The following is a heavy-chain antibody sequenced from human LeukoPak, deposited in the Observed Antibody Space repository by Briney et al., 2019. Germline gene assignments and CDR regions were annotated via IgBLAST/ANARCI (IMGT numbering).Heavy chain of an antibody. D-gene: IGHD6-13*01. CDR3: ARATGSSWYRDYYGMDV. Sequence: APVKVSCKASGYTFTGYYMHWVRQAPGQGLEWMGWINPNSGGTNYAQKFQGWVTMTRDTSISTAYMELSRLRSDDTAVYYCARATGSSWYRDYYGMDVWGQGTTVTVSS. J-gene: IGHJ6*02. CDR2: INPNSGGT. CDR1: GYTFTGYY. V-gene: IGHV1-2*04.